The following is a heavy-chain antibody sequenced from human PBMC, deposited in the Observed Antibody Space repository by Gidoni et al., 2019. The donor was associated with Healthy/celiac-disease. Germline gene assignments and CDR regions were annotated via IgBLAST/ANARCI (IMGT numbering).Heavy chain of an antibody. CDR3: ARVGFYSSGYLGMDV. V-gene: IGHV3-48*01. D-gene: IGHD6-19*01. J-gene: IGHJ6*02. CDR1: GFTFRSYS. CDR2: ISSSSSTR. Sequence: EMQLVESGGGLVHPGGSLRLSCAASGFTFRSYSMNWVRQAPGKGQVWVSYISSSSSTRNYADSVKGRFTISRDNAKNTLYLQMNSLRAEDKAVYYCARVGFYSSGYLGMDVWGQGTTVTVSS.